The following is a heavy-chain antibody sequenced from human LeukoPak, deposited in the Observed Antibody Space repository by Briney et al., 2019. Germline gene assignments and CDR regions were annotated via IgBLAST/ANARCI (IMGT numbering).Heavy chain of an antibody. D-gene: IGHD5-12*01. V-gene: IGHV4-59*01. J-gene: IGHJ3*02. CDR3: AKRDYDSAFDI. Sequence: SETLSLTCTVSGGSISSYYWSWIRQPPGKGLEWIGYIYHSGSTNYNPSLKSRVTISVDTSKNQFSLKLCSVTAADTAVYYCAKRDYDSAFDIWGQGTMVTVSS. CDR1: GGSISSYY. CDR2: IYHSGST.